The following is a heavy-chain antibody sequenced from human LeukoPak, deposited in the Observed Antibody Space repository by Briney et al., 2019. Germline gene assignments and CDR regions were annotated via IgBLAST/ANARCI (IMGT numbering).Heavy chain of an antibody. CDR3: ARDAPGDYPLG. J-gene: IGHJ4*02. CDR1: GFTFSSYG. CDR2: IWYDGSNK. Sequence: AGRSLRLSCAASGFTFSSYGMHWVRQAPGKGLEWVAVIWYDGSNKYYADSVKGRFTISRDNSKNTLYLQMNSLRAEDTAVYYCARDAPGDYPLGWGQGTLVTVSS. D-gene: IGHD4-17*01. V-gene: IGHV3-33*01.